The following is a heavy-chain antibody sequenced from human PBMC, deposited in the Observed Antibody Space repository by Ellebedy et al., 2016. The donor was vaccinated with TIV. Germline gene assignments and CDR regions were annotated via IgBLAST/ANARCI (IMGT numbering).Heavy chain of an antibody. Sequence: MPSETLSLACTVSSGSISGNYCSWIRQPPGKGLEWIAYIYYRGSTTYNPSLKSRVTISLDTSKNQFSLKLSSVTPADTAVYYCARGTESLAGVASFDYWGQGSLVTVSS. D-gene: IGHD6-19*01. V-gene: IGHV4-59*01. CDR1: SGSISGNY. CDR3: ARGTESLAGVASFDY. J-gene: IGHJ4*02. CDR2: IYYRGST.